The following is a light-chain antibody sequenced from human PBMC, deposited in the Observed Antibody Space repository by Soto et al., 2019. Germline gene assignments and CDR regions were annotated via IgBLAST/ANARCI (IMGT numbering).Light chain of an antibody. Sequence: EVVLTQSPGTLSLSPGERATLSCRASQSVSNNYFAWYQQKPGQAPRLLIFGSSDRATGLPDRFSGSGSGTDFTLTISRLEPEDFAVYYCQKYGSSPPYTFGQGTKLEIK. CDR3: QKYGSSPPYT. J-gene: IGKJ2*01. CDR1: QSVSNNY. V-gene: IGKV3-20*01. CDR2: GSS.